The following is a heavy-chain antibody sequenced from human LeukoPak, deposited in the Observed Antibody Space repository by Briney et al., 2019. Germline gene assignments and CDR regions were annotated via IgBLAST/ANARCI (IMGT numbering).Heavy chain of an antibody. D-gene: IGHD6-19*01. Sequence: ASVKVSCKASGYTFTSYYMHWVRQAPGQGFEWMGIINPSGGSTSYAQKFQGRVTMTRDTSTSTVYMELSSLRSEDTAVYYCARDLAVAGTDYWGQGTLVTVSS. V-gene: IGHV1-46*01. CDR1: GYTFTSYY. CDR3: ARDLAVAGTDY. CDR2: INPSGGST. J-gene: IGHJ4*02.